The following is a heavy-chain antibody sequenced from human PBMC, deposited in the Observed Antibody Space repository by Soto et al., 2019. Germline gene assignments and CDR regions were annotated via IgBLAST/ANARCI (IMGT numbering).Heavy chain of an antibody. D-gene: IGHD5-12*01. CDR1: GGTFSSYA. CDR2: IIPIFGTA. CDR3: ARETDYNGYEYLSY. J-gene: IGHJ4*02. Sequence: SVKVSCKASGGTFSSYAISWVRQAPGQGLEWMGGIIPIFGTANYAQKFQGRVTITADESTSTAYIELSSLRSEDTAVYYCARETDYNGYEYLSYWGQGTLVTGSS. V-gene: IGHV1-69*13.